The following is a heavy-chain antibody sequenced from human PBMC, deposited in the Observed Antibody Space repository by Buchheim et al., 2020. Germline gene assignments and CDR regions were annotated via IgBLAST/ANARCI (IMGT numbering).Heavy chain of an antibody. V-gene: IGHV3-48*02. CDR2: IRSGSAAI. CDR3: TAGSGNDF. CDR1: GFNFGAYA. D-gene: IGHD3-10*01. Sequence: EVQMVDSGGGLVQPGGSLRLSCAASGFNFGAYAMNWFRQAPGRGLEWLSHIRSGSAAIYYADSVRGRFTISRDDAKNSLYLQMDSLRDDDTAVYYCTAGSGNDFWGQGTL. J-gene: IGHJ4*02.